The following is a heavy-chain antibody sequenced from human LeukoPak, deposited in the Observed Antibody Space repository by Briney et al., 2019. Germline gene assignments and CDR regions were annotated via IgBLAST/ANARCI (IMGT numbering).Heavy chain of an antibody. D-gene: IGHD6-13*01. V-gene: IGHV3-43*01. Sequence: GGSVRLSCAASGFSFDDYTMLWLRHRPGKGLEWVSRINWDGGSTVYADSVKVSFIIARYTSKNSLYLQMHNLRADDPAFYYCAKDLGKVIAAAGTSGLDTWGRGTLVTVSS. J-gene: IGHJ5*01. CDR2: INWDGGST. CDR3: AKDLGKVIAAAGTSGLDT. CDR1: GFSFDDYT.